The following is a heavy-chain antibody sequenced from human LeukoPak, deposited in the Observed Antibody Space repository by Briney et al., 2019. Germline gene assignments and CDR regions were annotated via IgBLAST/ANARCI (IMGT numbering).Heavy chain of an antibody. CDR2: ISSSGSTI. D-gene: IGHD3-22*01. J-gene: IGHJ6*02. CDR1: GFTFSDYY. CDR3: AKDLYYYDSSGYWGLAYYGMDV. Sequence: GGSLRLSCAASGFTFSDYYMSWIRQAPGKGLEWVSYISSSGSTIYYADSVKGRFTISRDNAKNSLYLQMNSLRAEDTAVYYCAKDLYYYDSSGYWGLAYYGMDVWGQGTTVTVSS. V-gene: IGHV3-11*01.